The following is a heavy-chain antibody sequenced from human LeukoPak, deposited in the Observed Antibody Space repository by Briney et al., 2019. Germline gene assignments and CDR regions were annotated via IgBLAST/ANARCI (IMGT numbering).Heavy chain of an antibody. Sequence: SETLSLTCAVSGGSISSYYWSWIRQPPGKGLEWIGYIYSSGSTNYSPSLKSRVTISVDTSKNQFSLKLYSVTAADTAVYYCARRYSGYGNAFDIWGQGTMVTVSS. J-gene: IGHJ3*02. CDR3: ARRYSGYGNAFDI. V-gene: IGHV4-59*08. CDR2: IYSSGST. CDR1: GGSISSYY. D-gene: IGHD5-12*01.